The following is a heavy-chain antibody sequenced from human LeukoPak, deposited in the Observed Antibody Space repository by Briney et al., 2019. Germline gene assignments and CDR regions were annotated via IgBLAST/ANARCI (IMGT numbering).Heavy chain of an antibody. J-gene: IGHJ4*02. Sequence: ASGKVSCKASGYTFTGHYIHWVRQAPGQGLEWMGWINPNSGRTDYAQNFQDRVTMTRDTSISTAYMELTRLRSDDTAVYYCARPYCSTITCFYYFDYWGQGTLVTVSA. CDR1: GYTFTGHY. D-gene: IGHD2-2*01. CDR3: ARPYCSTITCFYYFDY. CDR2: INPNSGRT. V-gene: IGHV1-2*02.